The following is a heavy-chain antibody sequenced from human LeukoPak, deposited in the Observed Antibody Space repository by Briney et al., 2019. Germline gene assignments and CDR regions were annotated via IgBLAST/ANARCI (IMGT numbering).Heavy chain of an antibody. J-gene: IGHJ3*02. CDR2: ISSSSSYI. D-gene: IGHD2-15*01. CDR1: GFTFSSYS. Sequence: GGSLRLSCVASGFTFSSYSMNWVRQASGKGLEWVSSISSSSSYIYYADSLKGRFTISRDNAKNSLYLQMNSLRAEDTAVYYCAREYCSGGSCYSDAFDIWGQGTMVTVSS. V-gene: IGHV3-21*01. CDR3: AREYCSGGSCYSDAFDI.